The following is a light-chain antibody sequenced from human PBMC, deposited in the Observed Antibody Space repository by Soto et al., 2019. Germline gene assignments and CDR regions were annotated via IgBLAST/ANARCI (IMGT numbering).Light chain of an antibody. CDR2: GAS. J-gene: IGKJ1*01. CDR3: QQYGSSAWT. CDR1: QSVSSSY. Sequence: EIVLTQSPGTLSLSPGERATLSCRASQSVSSSYLAWYQQKPGQAPRLLIHGASSRATGIPDRFSGSGSGTDFTLTISRLEPEDLAVYYCQQYGSSAWTFGEGNKVYIK. V-gene: IGKV3-20*01.